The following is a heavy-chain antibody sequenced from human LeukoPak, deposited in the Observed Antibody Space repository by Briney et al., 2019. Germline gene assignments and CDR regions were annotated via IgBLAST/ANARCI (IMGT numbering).Heavy chain of an antibody. CDR1: GSTFSAYN. D-gene: IGHD1-26*01. V-gene: IGHV3-23*01. CDR2: ISGSGGRT. J-gene: IGHJ4*02. CDR3: AKDSGAHSGFDY. Sequence: GGSLRLSCAASGSTFSAYNMNWVRQAPGKGLEWVSAISGSGGRTYYADSVKGRFTISRDNSKNTLYLQMNSLRAEDTAFYYCAKDSGAHSGFDYWGQGTLVTVSS.